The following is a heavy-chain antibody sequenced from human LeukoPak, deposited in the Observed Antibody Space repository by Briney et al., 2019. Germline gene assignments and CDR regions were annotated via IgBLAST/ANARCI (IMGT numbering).Heavy chain of an antibody. V-gene: IGHV5-51*01. Sequence: GESVKISCKGSGSTFTSYWIAWVRQMPGKGLEWMGFIYSGDSDTRYSPSFQSQVTISDDKSLATAYLQWSSLKASDTAMYYCAIHLEYTTSSGAFDIWGQGTMVTVSS. J-gene: IGHJ3*02. CDR1: GSTFTSYW. CDR3: AIHLEYTTSSGAFDI. CDR2: IYSGDSDT. D-gene: IGHD6-6*01.